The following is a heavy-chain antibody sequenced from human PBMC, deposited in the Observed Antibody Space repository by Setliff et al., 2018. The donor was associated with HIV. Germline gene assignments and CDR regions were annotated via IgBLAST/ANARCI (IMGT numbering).Heavy chain of an antibody. D-gene: IGHD3-10*01. CDR3: ARPQKGYYGSGSYSA. V-gene: IGHV4-59*08. Sequence: SETLSLTCNVSGDSIMNYYWSWIRQPPGKGLEWIGYIYYSGYTNERASYNPSLQSRVTISEDTSKKQVSLKLRSVTAADTAMYYCARPQKGYYGSGSYSAWGQGKLVTVSS. CDR1: GDSIMNYY. CDR2: IYYSGYTNERA. J-gene: IGHJ5*02.